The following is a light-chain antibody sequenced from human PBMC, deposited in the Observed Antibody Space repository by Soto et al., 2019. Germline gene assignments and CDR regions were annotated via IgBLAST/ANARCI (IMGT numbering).Light chain of an antibody. V-gene: IGKV1-17*01. CDR2: AAS. CDR3: QQLNSYPRP. Sequence: MTQSPASLSVSVGDRVTITCRASQGIRHDLGWYQQKPGKAPELLISAASTLQSGVPSRFSGSGSGTEFTLTISSLQPEDFATYYCQQLNSYPRPFGQGSNADVK. CDR1: QGIRHD. J-gene: IGKJ1*01.